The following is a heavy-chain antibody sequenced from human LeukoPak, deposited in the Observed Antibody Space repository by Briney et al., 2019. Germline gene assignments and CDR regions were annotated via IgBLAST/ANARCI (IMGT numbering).Heavy chain of an antibody. Sequence: ASVKVSCKASGFTFTSSAVQWVRQARGQRLEWIGWIVVGSGNTNYAQKFQERVTITRDMSTSTAYMELSSLRSEDTAVYYCAAGPPYHYYDSSGPLDYWGQGTLVTVSS. J-gene: IGHJ4*02. CDR2: IVVGSGNT. CDR3: AAGPPYHYYDSSGPLDY. CDR1: GFTFTSSA. V-gene: IGHV1-58*01. D-gene: IGHD3-22*01.